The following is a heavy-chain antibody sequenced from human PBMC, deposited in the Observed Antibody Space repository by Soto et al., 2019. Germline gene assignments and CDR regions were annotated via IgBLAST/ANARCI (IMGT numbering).Heavy chain of an antibody. CDR3: ARGSGGGMYYYYGMDV. V-gene: IGHV4-59*08. D-gene: IGHD3-16*01. J-gene: IGHJ6*02. CDR2: IYYSGST. Sequence: SETLSLTCTVSGGSISSYYWSWIRQPPGKGLEWIGHIYYSGSTYYNPSLQSRITISVDMSRIQFSLKLTSVTAADTAVYYCARGSGGGMYYYYGMDVWGQGTTVTVSS. CDR1: GGSISSYY.